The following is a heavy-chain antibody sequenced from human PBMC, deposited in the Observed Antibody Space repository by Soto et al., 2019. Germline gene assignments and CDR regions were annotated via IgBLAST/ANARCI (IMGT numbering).Heavy chain of an antibody. CDR2: ISSNGGST. J-gene: IGHJ3*02. V-gene: IGHV3-64*01. D-gene: IGHD2-2*01. CDR1: GFTFSSYA. Sequence: PGGSLRLSCAASGFTFSSYAMHWVRQAPGKGLEYVSAISSNGGSTYYANSVKGRFTISRDNSKNTLYLQMGSLRAEDMAVYYYASAPIVVVPANSPDAFDISGQGTMVTVSS. CDR3: ASAPIVVVPANSPDAFDI.